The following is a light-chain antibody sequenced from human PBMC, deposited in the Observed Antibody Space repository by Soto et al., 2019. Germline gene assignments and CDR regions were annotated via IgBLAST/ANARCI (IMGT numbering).Light chain of an antibody. J-gene: IGLJ2*01. CDR2: AVN. CDR3: FSYTTSDTVL. V-gene: IGLV2-14*01. CDR1: SSDIGAYHY. Sequence: QSALTQAASVSGSPGQSITISCTGTSSDIGAYHYVSWYQQRPGKAPKLMIYAVNIRPSGISNRFSGSKSGNTASLTISGLQAEDEAVYYCFSYTTSDTVLFGGGTKMTVL.